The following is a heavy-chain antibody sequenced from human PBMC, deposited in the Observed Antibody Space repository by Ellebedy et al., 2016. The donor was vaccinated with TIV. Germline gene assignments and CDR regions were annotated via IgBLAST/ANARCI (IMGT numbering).Heavy chain of an antibody. J-gene: IGHJ4*02. D-gene: IGHD6-19*01. CDR2: LTTGGVT. Sequence: GASLKISCVVSEFTFSTYAIRLLRQAPGKGLEWVSALTTGGVTFYADSVKGRFTISRDSSKNTLYLQMNSLRVEDTAIYFCAKDSERSGWISDYWGQGTLVTVSS. CDR1: EFTFSTYA. V-gene: IGHV3-23*01. CDR3: AKDSERSGWISDY.